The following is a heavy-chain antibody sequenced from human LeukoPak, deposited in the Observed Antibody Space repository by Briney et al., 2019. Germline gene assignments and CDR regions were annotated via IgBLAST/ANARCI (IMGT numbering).Heavy chain of an antibody. J-gene: IGHJ5*02. CDR1: GGTFSSYA. CDR2: IIPIFGTA. V-gene: IGHV1-69*06. D-gene: IGHD6-13*01. CDR3: ARDKGGYSSSWLNWFDR. Sequence: SVKVSCKASGGTFSSYAISWVRQAPGQGLEWMGGIIPIFGTANYAQKFQGRVTITADKSTSTAYMELSSLRSEDTAVYYCARDKGGYSSSWLNWFDRWGQGTLVTVSS.